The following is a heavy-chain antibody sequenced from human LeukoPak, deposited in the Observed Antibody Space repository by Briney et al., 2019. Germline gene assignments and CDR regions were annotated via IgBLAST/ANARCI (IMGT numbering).Heavy chain of an antibody. CDR2: IYYSGST. V-gene: IGHV4-59*01. CDR3: ARARYYDSSGYPGPDY. J-gene: IGHJ4*02. D-gene: IGHD3-22*01. Sequence: SETLSLTCTGSGGSISSYYWSWIRQPPGKGLEWIGYIYYSGSTNYNPSLKSRVTISVDTSKNQFSLKLSSVTAADTAVYYCARARYYDSSGYPGPDYWGQGTLVTVSS. CDR1: GGSISSYY.